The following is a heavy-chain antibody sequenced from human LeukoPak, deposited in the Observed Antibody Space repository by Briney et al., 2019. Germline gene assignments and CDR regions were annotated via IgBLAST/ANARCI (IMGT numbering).Heavy chain of an antibody. D-gene: IGHD2-21*01. CDR2: ISSSSSYI. CDR3: AKDVVPYY. V-gene: IGHV3-21*04. J-gene: IGHJ4*02. CDR1: GFTFSSYT. Sequence: GGSLRLSCAASGFTFSSYTMNWVRRAPGKGLEWVSSISSSSSYIYYADSVKGRFTISRDNSKNTLYLQMNSLRAEDTAVYYCAKDVVPYYWGQGTLVTVSS.